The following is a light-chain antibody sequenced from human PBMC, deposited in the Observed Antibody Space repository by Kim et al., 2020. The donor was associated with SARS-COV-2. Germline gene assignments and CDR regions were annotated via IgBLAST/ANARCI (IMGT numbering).Light chain of an antibody. CDR3: SSYATFNAWV. V-gene: IGLV2-14*03. CDR2: DVT. CDR1: SSDIGYYNY. Sequence: QSALTQPASVSGAPGQSITISCTGTSSDIGYYNYVSWLQQHPGKAPKLLIHDVTERPSGVSNRFSGSKSGTTASLIISGLQAEDEADYYCSSYATFNAWVFGGGTQLTVL. J-gene: IGLJ3*02.